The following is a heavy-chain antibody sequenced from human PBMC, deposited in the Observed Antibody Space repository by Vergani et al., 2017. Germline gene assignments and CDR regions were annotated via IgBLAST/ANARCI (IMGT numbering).Heavy chain of an antibody. Sequence: EVQLVESGGGLVKPGGSLRLSCAASGFTFSNAWMSWVRQAPGKGLEWVGSIKSKTDGGTTDYAAPVKGRFTISRDDSKNTLYLQMNSLKTEDTAVYYCTTYVNYYDSDGYRSTEVPWGQGTLVTVSS. CDR2: IKSKTDGGTT. V-gene: IGHV3-15*01. CDR3: TTYVNYYDSDGYRSTEVP. D-gene: IGHD3-22*01. J-gene: IGHJ5*02. CDR1: GFTFSNAW.